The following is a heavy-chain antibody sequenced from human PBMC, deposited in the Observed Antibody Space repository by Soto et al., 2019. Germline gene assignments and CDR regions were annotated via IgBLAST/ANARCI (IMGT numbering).Heavy chain of an antibody. Sequence: TGGSLRLSCAASGFPFSNYWMSWVRQAPGKGLEWVANIKQDGSEKYYVDSVKGRFTISRDNAKNSLYLQINSLRAEDTAVYYCARFVYDDYIWGSYRTFDYWGQGTLVTVSS. D-gene: IGHD3-16*02. V-gene: IGHV3-7*01. CDR2: IKQDGSEK. CDR3: ARFVYDDYIWGSYRTFDY. CDR1: GFPFSNYW. J-gene: IGHJ4*02.